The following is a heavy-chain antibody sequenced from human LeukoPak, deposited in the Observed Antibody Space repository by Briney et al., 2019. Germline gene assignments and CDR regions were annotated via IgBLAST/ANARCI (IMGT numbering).Heavy chain of an antibody. CDR3: ARRYDSTLYYYYYMDV. Sequence: PSETLSLTCTVSGGSIGSYYWSWIRQPPGKGLEWIGYIYYSGSTDYNPSLRSRVTISVDTSKNQFSLKLSSVTAADTAVYYCARRYDSTLYYYYYMDVWGKGTTVTVSS. D-gene: IGHD3-22*01. J-gene: IGHJ6*03. V-gene: IGHV4-59*08. CDR1: GGSIGSYY. CDR2: IYYSGST.